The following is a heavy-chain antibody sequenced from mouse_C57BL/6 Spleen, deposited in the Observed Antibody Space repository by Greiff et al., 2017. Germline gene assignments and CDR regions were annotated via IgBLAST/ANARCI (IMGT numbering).Heavy chain of an antibody. CDR2: ISNGGGST. J-gene: IGHJ1*03. CDR3: ARQNDGYRGYFDV. V-gene: IGHV5-12*01. D-gene: IGHD2-3*01. CDR1: GFTFSDYY. Sequence: EVMLVESGGGLVQPGGSLKLSCAASGFTFSDYYMYWVRQTPEKRLEWVAYISNGGGSTYYPDTVKSRFTISRDNAKNTLYLQMSRLKSEDTAMYYCARQNDGYRGYFDVWGTGTTVTVSS.